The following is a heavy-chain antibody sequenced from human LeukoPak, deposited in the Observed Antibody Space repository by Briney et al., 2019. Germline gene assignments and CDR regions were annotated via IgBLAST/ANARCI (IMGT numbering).Heavy chain of an antibody. CDR1: GVTLSTYA. CDR3: AKGPLRGTAAAIDY. Sequence: PGGSLRLSCAASGVTLSTYAMSWARQAPGRGLEWVSGISSSGSGGNTYYADSVKGRFTISRDISTDTLWLQMDSLRTEDTAVYYCAKGPLRGTAAAIDYWGQGTLVTVSS. D-gene: IGHD2-2*01. V-gene: IGHV3-23*01. CDR2: ISSSGSGGNT. J-gene: IGHJ4*02.